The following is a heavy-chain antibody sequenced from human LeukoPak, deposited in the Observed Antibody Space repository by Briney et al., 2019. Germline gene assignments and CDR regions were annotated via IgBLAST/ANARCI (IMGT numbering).Heavy chain of an antibody. D-gene: IGHD2-2*01. CDR1: GFTFSSYS. V-gene: IGHV3-21*04. CDR2: ITTTFYT. Sequence: PGGSLRLSCAASGFTFSSYSFNWVRRVPGKGLEWVSSITTTFYTYYTDSVKGRFTISRDNAKNSLYLQMISLRAEDTALYYCARAPITSPFYFDYWGQGTLVTVSS. CDR3: ARAPITSPFYFDY. J-gene: IGHJ4*02.